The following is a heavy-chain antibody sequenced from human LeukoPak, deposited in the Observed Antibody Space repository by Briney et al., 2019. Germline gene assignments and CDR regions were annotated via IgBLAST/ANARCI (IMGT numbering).Heavy chain of an antibody. Sequence: SQTLSLTCTVSGASISSGSYYWSWIRQPAGKGLEWIGRIYTSGSTNYNPSLKGRVTMSVDTSKNQFSLNLSSVTAADTAVYYCAREFCSSTSCYYFDYWGQGTLVTVSS. CDR1: GASISSGSYY. J-gene: IGHJ4*02. V-gene: IGHV4-61*02. CDR3: AREFCSSTSCYYFDY. CDR2: IYTSGST. D-gene: IGHD2-2*01.